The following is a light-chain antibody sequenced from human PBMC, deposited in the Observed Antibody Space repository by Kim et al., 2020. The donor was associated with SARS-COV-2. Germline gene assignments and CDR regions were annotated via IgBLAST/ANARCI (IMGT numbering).Light chain of an antibody. V-gene: IGLV1-44*01. Sequence: GQRVTISCSGSSSNSVSNTVNWYQQLPGTAPKLLIYSNDQRPSGVPDRISGSKSGTSASLAISGLQSEDEADYYCAAWDGSLNGVVFGGGTQLTVL. CDR2: SND. J-gene: IGLJ2*01. CDR1: SSNSVSNT. CDR3: AAWDGSLNGVV.